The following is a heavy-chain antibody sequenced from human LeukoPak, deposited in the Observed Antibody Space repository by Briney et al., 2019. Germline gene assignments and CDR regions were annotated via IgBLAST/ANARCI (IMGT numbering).Heavy chain of an antibody. Sequence: SETLSLTCTVSGGSISSSSYYWGWIRQPAGKGLEWIGRIYTSGGTNYNPSLNSGVTISVDTSKNHFSLKLSSVTAADTAVYYCARTPAGESDAFDIWGQGTMVTVSS. CDR3: ARTPAGESDAFDI. J-gene: IGHJ3*02. D-gene: IGHD1-26*01. CDR2: IYTSGGT. V-gene: IGHV4-61*02. CDR1: GGSISSSSYY.